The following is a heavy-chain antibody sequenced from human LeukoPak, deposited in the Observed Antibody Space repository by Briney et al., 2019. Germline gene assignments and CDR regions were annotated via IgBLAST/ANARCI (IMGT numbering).Heavy chain of an antibody. CDR3: ARLRWQLVGPYSDS. Sequence: SETLSLTCTFSADSFSHYYWSWIRQPPGKGLEWLGHIYSTGSTDYNPSLRSRVVISIDSSTNQFSLKLRSVTAADTAFYYCARLRWQLVGPYSDSWSQGTLVTVSS. CDR2: IYSTGST. CDR1: ADSFSHYY. D-gene: IGHD1-26*01. V-gene: IGHV4-59*01. J-gene: IGHJ4*02.